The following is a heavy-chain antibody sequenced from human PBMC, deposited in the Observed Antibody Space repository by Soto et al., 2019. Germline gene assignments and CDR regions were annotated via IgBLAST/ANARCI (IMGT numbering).Heavy chain of an antibody. CDR3: ARALRHLPHAVVKHGAFDY. D-gene: IGHD2-15*01. CDR1: GGSISSGDYY. Sequence: QVQLQESGPGLVKPSQTLSLTCTVSGGSISSGDYYWSWIRQPPGKGLEWIGYIYYSGSTYYNPSLKSRVTISVDTSKNQFSLKLSSVTAADTAVYYCARALRHLPHAVVKHGAFDYWGQGTLVTVSS. J-gene: IGHJ4*02. CDR2: IYYSGST. V-gene: IGHV4-30-4*01.